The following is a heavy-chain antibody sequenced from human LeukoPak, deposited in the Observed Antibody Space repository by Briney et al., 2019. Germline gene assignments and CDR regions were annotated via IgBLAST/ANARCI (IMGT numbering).Heavy chain of an antibody. CDR2: MGSNSGDI. CDR3: VRGPPNWGFDY. CDR1: GYTFTNYD. Sequence: ASVKVSCKASGYTFTNYDINWVRQATGQGPEWMGWMGSNSGDIGYAQKFQGRVTMTRDTFISTAYMELNNVRSEDTAVYYCVRGPPNWGFDYWGQGTLVTVSS. V-gene: IGHV1-8*01. J-gene: IGHJ4*02. D-gene: IGHD7-27*01.